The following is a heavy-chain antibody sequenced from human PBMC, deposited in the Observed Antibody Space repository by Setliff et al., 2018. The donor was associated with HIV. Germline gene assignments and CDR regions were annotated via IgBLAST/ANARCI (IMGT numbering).Heavy chain of an antibody. D-gene: IGHD4-17*01. CDR3: ARDIWAYGLMGS. Sequence: KPSETLSLTCAVSGASDISYIWWSWVRQPPGKGLEWIGEVYHTGSTNLNPSLKSRVTISIDKAKNQISLRLTSVTAADTAVYYCARDIWAYGLMGSWGQGTLVTVSS. J-gene: IGHJ5*02. CDR2: VYHTGST. V-gene: IGHV4-4*02. CDR1: GASDISYIW.